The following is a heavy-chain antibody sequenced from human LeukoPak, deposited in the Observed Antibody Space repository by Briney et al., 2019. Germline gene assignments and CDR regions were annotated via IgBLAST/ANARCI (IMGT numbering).Heavy chain of an antibody. D-gene: IGHD5-12*01. Sequence: PSETLSLTCAVYGGSFSGYYWSWIRQPPGKGLEWIGEINHSGSTNYNPSLKSRVTISVDTSKNQFSLKLSSVTAADTAVYYCARLLHPSGYEWLFDSWGQGTLVTVSS. CDR1: GGSFSGYY. CDR2: INHSGST. V-gene: IGHV4-34*01. J-gene: IGHJ4*02. CDR3: ARLLHPSGYEWLFDS.